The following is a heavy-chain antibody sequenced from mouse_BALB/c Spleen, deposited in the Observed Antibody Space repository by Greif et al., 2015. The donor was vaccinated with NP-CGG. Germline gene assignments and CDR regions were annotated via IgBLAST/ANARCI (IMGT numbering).Heavy chain of an antibody. D-gene: IGHD1-1*01. J-gene: IGHJ1*01. CDR2: INPSNGRT. V-gene: IGHV1S81*02. CDR1: GYTFTSYW. CDR3: ARYGRGYFDV. Sequence: VQLQQSGAELVKPGASVKLSCKASGYTFTSYWMHWVKQRPGQGLEWIGEINPSNGRTNYNEKFKSKATLTVDKSSSTAYMQLSSLTSEDSAVYYCARYGRGYFDVWGAGTTVTVSS.